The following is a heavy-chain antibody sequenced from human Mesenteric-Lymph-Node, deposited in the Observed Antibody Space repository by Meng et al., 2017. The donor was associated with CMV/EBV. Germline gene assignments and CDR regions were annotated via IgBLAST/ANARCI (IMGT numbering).Heavy chain of an antibody. Sequence: GESLKISCAASGFTFSHYWMSWVRQAPGKGLEWVAGLKEDGSEKYYVDSVKGRFTISRDNAKNSLYLLMNSLRAEDTAVYFCARDVVEGSVWLGYWGQGTQVTVSS. CDR1: GFTFSHYW. J-gene: IGHJ4*02. CDR3: ARDVVEGSVWLGY. D-gene: IGHD2-15*01. V-gene: IGHV3-7*01. CDR2: LKEDGSEK.